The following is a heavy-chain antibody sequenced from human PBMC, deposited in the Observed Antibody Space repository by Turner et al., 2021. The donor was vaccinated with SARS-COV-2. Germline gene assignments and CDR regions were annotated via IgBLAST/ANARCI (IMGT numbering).Heavy chain of an antibody. CDR3: AGAYDYLYK. Sequence: QVPLVASGGGLVSPGGSLRLYCAASGFTFSDYYMSWIRQAPGKGLEWVSYISSSSSYTNYADSVKVRFTIARDNAKNSLYLQMNSLRAEDTAVYYCAGAYDYLYKWGQGTLVTVSS. J-gene: IGHJ4*02. CDR2: ISSSSSYT. V-gene: IGHV3-11*06. D-gene: IGHD3-16*01. CDR1: GFTFSDYY.